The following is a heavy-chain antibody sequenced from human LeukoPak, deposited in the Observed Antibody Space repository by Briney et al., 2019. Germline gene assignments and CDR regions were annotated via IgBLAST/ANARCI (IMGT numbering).Heavy chain of an antibody. V-gene: IGHV1-58*01. CDR2: IVVGSGNT. CDR3: ARDVPQVVPAGMPGYYGMDV. J-gene: IGHJ6*02. Sequence: SVKASCKASGFTFTSSAVQWVRQARGQRLEWIGWIVVGSGNTNYAQKFQERVTITRDMSTSTAYMELSSLRSEDTAVYYCARDVPQVVPAGMPGYYGMDVWGQGTSVTVSS. D-gene: IGHD2-2*01. CDR1: GFTFTSSA.